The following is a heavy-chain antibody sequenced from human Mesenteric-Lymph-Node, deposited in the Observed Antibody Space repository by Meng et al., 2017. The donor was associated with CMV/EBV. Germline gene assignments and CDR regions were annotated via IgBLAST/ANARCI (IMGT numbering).Heavy chain of an antibody. V-gene: IGHV3-74*01. Sequence: GGSLRLSCAASGFTFSGYWMHWVRQLPGEGPVWLSRINSDGTTTNYADSVKGRFTISRDHAKNTVYLQMTSLRVDDSAVYHCARVWRTPYIGDYYGMDVWGQGTTVTVSS. CDR1: GFTFSGYW. CDR2: INSDGTTT. J-gene: IGHJ6*02. D-gene: IGHD3-3*01. CDR3: ARVWRTPYIGDYYGMDV.